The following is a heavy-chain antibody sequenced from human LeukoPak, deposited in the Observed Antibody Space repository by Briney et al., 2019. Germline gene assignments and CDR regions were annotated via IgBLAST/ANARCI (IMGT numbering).Heavy chain of an antibody. Sequence: SETLSLTCTVSGGSISRSSYYWGWIRQPPGKGLEWIGSIYYSGSTYYNPSLKSRVTIFVDTSKNQFSLQLSSVTAADTAMYSRARHEGRYYFDYWGQGTLVTVSS. CDR3: ARHEGRYYFDY. J-gene: IGHJ4*02. CDR1: GGSISRSSYY. V-gene: IGHV4-39*01. CDR2: IYYSGST.